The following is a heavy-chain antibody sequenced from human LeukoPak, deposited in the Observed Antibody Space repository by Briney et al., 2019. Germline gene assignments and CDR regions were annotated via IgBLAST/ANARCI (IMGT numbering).Heavy chain of an antibody. CDR3: ARDPGSSWFDY. CDR1: GGSISSYY. Sequence: PSETLSHTCTVSGGSISSYYWSWIRQSPGKGLEWIGFIYYSGTTTYNPSLKSRVTISVDMSKNQFSLILNSVTAADTAVYYCARDPGSSWFDYWGQGTLVTVSS. D-gene: IGHD6-13*01. J-gene: IGHJ4*02. V-gene: IGHV4-59*01. CDR2: IYYSGTT.